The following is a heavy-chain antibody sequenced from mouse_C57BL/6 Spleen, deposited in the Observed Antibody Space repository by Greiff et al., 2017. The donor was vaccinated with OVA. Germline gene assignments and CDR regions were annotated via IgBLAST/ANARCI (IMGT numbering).Heavy chain of an antibody. CDR1: GFTFSDYG. D-gene: IGHD3-2*02. Sequence: EVKLVESGGGLVKPGGSLKLSCAASGFTFSDYGMHWVRQAPEKGLEWVAYISSGSSTIYYADTVKGRFTISRDNAKNTLFLQMTSLRSEDTAMYYCARPTAQATCPAYWGQGTLVTVSA. CDR2: ISSGSSTI. J-gene: IGHJ3*01. V-gene: IGHV5-17*01. CDR3: ARPTAQATCPAY.